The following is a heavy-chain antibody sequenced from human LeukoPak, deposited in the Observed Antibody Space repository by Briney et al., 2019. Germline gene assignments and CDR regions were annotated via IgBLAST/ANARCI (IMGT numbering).Heavy chain of an antibody. V-gene: IGHV3-23*01. Sequence: GGSLRLSCAASGFTFSSYAMSWVRQAPGKGLEWVSAISGSGGSTYYADSVKGRFTISRDNSKNTLYLQMNSLRAEDTAVYYCAKTEAPRYCSSTSCYTAAWHAFDIWGQGTMVTVSS. CDR2: ISGSGGST. CDR3: AKTEAPRYCSSTSCYTAAWHAFDI. D-gene: IGHD2-2*02. CDR1: GFTFSSYA. J-gene: IGHJ3*02.